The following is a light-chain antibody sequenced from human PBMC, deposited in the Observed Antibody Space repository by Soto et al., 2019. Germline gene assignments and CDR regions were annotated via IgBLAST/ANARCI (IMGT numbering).Light chain of an antibody. CDR3: CSYAASYTHYV. CDR2: DVI. CDR1: SSDVGGYNY. V-gene: IGLV2-11*01. J-gene: IGLJ1*01. Sequence: QSALTQPRSVSGSPGQSITISCTGTSSDVGGYNYVSWYRQHPGKAPKLMIYDVIQRPSGVPDRFSGSKSGNTASLTISGLQAEDDAAYCCCSYAASYTHYVFGTGTKLTVL.